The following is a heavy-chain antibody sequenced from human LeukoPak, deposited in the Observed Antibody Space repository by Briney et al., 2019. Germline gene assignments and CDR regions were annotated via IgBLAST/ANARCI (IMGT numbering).Heavy chain of an antibody. CDR3: ARSSSSWYSNWFDP. V-gene: IGHV1-8*01. D-gene: IGHD6-13*01. CDR2: MNPNSGNT. CDR1: GYTFTSYG. Sequence: GASVKVSCKASGYTFTSYGINWVRQATGQGLEWMGWMNPNSGNTGYAQKFQGRVTMTRNTSISTAYMELSSLRSEDTAVYYCARSSSSWYSNWFDPWGQGTLVTVSS. J-gene: IGHJ5*02.